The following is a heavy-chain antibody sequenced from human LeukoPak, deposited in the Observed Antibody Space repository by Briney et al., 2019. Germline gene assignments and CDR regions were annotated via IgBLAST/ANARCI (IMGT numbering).Heavy chain of an antibody. CDR2: INYHGST. CDR1: GESFSDYS. V-gene: IGHV4-34*01. J-gene: IGHJ6*03. CDR3: ARGRLPPSTTYYIGYYYMDV. Sequence: PSETLSLTCAVYGESFSDYSWPWVRQPPGGGLEWVGQINYHGSTVYNPSLKNRVPISVETPKNQSSLDLSSVTAADTAVYYCARGRLPPSTTYYIGYYYMDVCGKGTTVTVSS. D-gene: IGHD3-10*01.